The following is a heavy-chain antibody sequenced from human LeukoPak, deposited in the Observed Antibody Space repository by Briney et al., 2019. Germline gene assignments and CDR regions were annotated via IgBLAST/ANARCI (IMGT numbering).Heavy chain of an antibody. D-gene: IGHD3-16*02. J-gene: IGHJ4*02. CDR2: ISSSSSSI. V-gene: IGHV3-48*01. CDR1: GFTFSIFS. Sequence: PGGSLRLSCAASGFTFSIFSMNWVRQAPGKGLEWVSYISSSSSSIYYADSVKGRFTVSRDNAKNSLYLQMNSLRAEDTAVYYCARGDYDYVWGSYRYYYFDYWGQGTLVTVSS. CDR3: ARGDYDYVWGSYRYYYFDY.